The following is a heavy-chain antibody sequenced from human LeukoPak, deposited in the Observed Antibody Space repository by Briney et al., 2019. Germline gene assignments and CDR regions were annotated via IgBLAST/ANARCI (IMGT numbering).Heavy chain of an antibody. Sequence: SGTLSLTCAVYGGSFSGYYWSWIRQPPGKGLEWIGEINHSGSTNYNPSLKSRVTISVDTSKNQFSLKLSSVTAADTAVYYCAARRIVVVPAAQRWFDPWGQGTLVTVSS. CDR1: GGSFSGYY. V-gene: IGHV4-34*01. D-gene: IGHD2-2*01. CDR3: AARRIVVVPAAQRWFDP. CDR2: INHSGST. J-gene: IGHJ5*02.